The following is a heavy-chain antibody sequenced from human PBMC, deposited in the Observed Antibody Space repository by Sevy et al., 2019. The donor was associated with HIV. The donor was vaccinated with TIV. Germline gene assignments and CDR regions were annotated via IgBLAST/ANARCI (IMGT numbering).Heavy chain of an antibody. D-gene: IGHD2-15*01. CDR1: GFTFSNAW. Sequence: GGSLRLSCAASGFTFSNAWMSWVRQAPGKGLEWVGRIKSKTDGGTTDYAAPVKGRFTISRDDSKNTLYLQMNSLKTEDTAIYYRTTDSKKRGLSALLASWGQGTLVTVSS. CDR2: IKSKTDGGTT. V-gene: IGHV3-15*01. CDR3: TTDSKKRGLSALLAS. J-gene: IGHJ4*02.